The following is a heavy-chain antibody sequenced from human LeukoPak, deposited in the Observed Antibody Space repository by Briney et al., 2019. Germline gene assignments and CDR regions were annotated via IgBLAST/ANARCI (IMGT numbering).Heavy chain of an antibody. J-gene: IGHJ4*02. CDR2: ISGSGGST. Sequence: PGGSLRLSSAASRFTFTIYAMSWVRQAPGKGLEWVSAISGSGGSTYYADSVKGRFTISRDNSKNTLYLQMNSLRAEDTAVYYCAKVDLEYDSSGYYPLGFDYWGQGTLVTVSS. D-gene: IGHD3-22*01. CDR3: AKVDLEYDSSGYYPLGFDY. CDR1: RFTFTIYA. V-gene: IGHV3-23*01.